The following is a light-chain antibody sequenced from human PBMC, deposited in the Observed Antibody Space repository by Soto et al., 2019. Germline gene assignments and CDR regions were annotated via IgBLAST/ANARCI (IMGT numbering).Light chain of an antibody. V-gene: IGKV3-11*01. CDR2: DAS. CDR1: QSVGSY. CDR3: QQYGGSPIT. Sequence: EIVLTQSPATLSLSPGERATLSCRASQSVGSYLAWYQQKPGQAPRLLIYDASNRATGIPARFSGSGSGTDFTLTISSLEPEDFAVYYCQQYGGSPITFGLGTRLEI. J-gene: IGKJ5*01.